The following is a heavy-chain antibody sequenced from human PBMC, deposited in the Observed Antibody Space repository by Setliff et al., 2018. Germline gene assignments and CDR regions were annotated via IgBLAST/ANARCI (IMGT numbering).Heavy chain of an antibody. CDR1: GGSISNYY. CDR3: ARDSNYYGSGTKSGDYGMDV. CDR2: IYSSGST. J-gene: IGHJ6*02. V-gene: IGHV4-30-4*08. D-gene: IGHD3-10*01. Sequence: PSETLSLTCTVSGGSISNYYWSWIRQPPGKGLEWIGYIYSSGSTYYNPSLKSRVSISVDTSKNQFSLKLSSVTAADTAVYYCARDSNYYGSGTKSGDYGMDVWGQGTTVTVSS.